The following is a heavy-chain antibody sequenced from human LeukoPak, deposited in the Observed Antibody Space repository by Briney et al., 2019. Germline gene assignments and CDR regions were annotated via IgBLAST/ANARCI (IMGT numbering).Heavy chain of an antibody. CDR3: ASLGSGSPLHDY. CDR1: GDSVSSNSAA. V-gene: IGHV6-1*01. CDR2: TYHRSKWYN. J-gene: IGHJ4*02. D-gene: IGHD3-10*01. Sequence: SQTLSLTCAISGDSVSSNSAAWNWIRQSPSRGLQWLGRTYHRSKWYNDYAVSVKSRITINPDTSNNQSSVQLHSVTPDDTAGYYCASLGSGSPLHDYWGQGTLVTVSS.